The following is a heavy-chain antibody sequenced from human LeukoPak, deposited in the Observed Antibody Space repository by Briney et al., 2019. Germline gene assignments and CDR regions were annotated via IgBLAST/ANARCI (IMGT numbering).Heavy chain of an antibody. CDR2: ISYSGSP. Sequence: SETLSLTCTVSGAAISSYYWSWVRQPPGKGLEWIGYISYSGSPNYNPSLKSRVTISADTSKNQFSLNLSSVTAADTAVYYCARVGHIVAAGTYDWWGQGTLVTVSS. J-gene: IGHJ4*02. D-gene: IGHD6-13*01. CDR3: ARVGHIVAAGTYDW. V-gene: IGHV4-59*08. CDR1: GAAISSYY.